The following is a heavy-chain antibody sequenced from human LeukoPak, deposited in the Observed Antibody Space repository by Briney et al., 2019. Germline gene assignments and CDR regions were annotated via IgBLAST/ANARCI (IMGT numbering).Heavy chain of an antibody. D-gene: IGHD3-16*02. CDR1: GGSISSSSYY. Sequence: PSETLSLTCTVSGGSISSSSYYWGWIRQPPGKGLEWIGSIYYSGSTYYNPSLKSRVTISADTSKNQFSLKLSSVTAADTAVYYCARDRDDYVWGSYRYRYYYYYMDVWGKGTTVTVSS. CDR3: ARDRDDYVWGSYRYRYYYYYMDV. J-gene: IGHJ6*03. V-gene: IGHV4-39*07. CDR2: IYYSGST.